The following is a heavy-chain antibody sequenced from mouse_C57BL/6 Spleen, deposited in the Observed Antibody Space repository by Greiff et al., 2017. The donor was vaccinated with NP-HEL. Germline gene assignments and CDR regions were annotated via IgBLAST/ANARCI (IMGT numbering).Heavy chain of an antibody. V-gene: IGHV1-4*01. CDR1: GYTFTSYT. D-gene: IGHD1-1*01. CDR2: INPSSGYT. Sequence: QVHVKQSGAELARPGASVKMSCKASGYTFTSYTMHWVKQRPGQGLEWIGYINPSSGYTKYNQKFKDKATLTADKSSSTAYMQLSSLTSEDSAVYYCARWAGSSPYYAMDYWGQGTSVTVSS. CDR3: ARWAGSSPYYAMDY. J-gene: IGHJ4*01.